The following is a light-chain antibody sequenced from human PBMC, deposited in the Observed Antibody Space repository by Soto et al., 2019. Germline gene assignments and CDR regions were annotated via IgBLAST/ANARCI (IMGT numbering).Light chain of an antibody. Sequence: DIPMTQSPSTLSASVGDRVTITCRASQNINNWLAWYQQKPGKAPKFLIYDASTLESGVPSRFSGSGSGTEFTLTISSLQPEDFATYYCQQYDSYSLTFGGGTRVEIK. CDR2: DAS. V-gene: IGKV1-5*01. CDR1: QNINNW. J-gene: IGKJ4*01. CDR3: QQYDSYSLT.